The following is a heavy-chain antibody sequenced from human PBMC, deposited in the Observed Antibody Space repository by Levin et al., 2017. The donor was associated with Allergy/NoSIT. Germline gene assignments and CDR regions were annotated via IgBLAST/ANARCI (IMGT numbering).Heavy chain of an antibody. CDR1: GFTFSSST. J-gene: IGHJ4*02. V-gene: IGHV3-23*01. Sequence: GESLKISCAASGFTFSSSTMTWVRQAPGKGLEWVSTISGIGGGTYYADSVKGRFTISRDNSKNTLYLQMTSLRAEDTAVYYCARGLGSRGIDYWGQGTLVTVSS. D-gene: IGHD3-10*01. CDR2: ISGIGGGT. CDR3: ARGLGSRGIDY.